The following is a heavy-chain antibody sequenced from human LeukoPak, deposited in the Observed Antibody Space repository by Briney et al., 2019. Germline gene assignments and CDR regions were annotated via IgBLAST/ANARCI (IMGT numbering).Heavy chain of an antibody. D-gene: IGHD6-19*01. CDR2: IYSGGST. Sequence: HPGGSLRLSCAASGFTVSSNYMSWVRQAPGKGLEWVSVIYSGGSTYYADSVKGRFTISRDNSKNTLYLQMNSLRAEDTAVYYCARGPGIAVAGPRYNWFDPRGQGTLVTVSS. CDR1: GFTVSSNY. V-gene: IGHV3-66*01. CDR3: ARGPGIAVAGPRYNWFDP. J-gene: IGHJ5*02.